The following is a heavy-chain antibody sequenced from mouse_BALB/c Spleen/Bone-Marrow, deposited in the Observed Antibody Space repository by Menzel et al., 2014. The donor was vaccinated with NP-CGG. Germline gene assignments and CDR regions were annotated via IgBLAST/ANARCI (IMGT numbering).Heavy chain of an antibody. CDR2: INSGSGGT. D-gene: IGHD2-1*01. V-gene: IGHV1-54*01. CDR3: ARSRGNLYAMDY. J-gene: IGHJ4*01. Sequence: QVQLKESGAELVRPGTSVKVSCKASGYALTNYLIEWVKQRPGQGLEWIGVINSGSGGTNYNEKFKGKATLTADKSSSTAYMQLSSLTSDDSAVYFCARSRGNLYAMDYWGQGTSVTVSS. CDR1: GYALTNYL.